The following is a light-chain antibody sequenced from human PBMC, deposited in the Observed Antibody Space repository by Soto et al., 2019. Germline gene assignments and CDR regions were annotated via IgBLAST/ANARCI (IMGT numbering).Light chain of an antibody. CDR3: QQSYSTPYT. Sequence: DVQMTQSPSSLSASVGDRVTITCRTSQSISSYLNWYQQKPGKAAKILIYAASSLQSGGPSRFSGSGSRTDFTLTISSLQHEDFAPYYCQQSYSTPYTFGQGTKLEIK. J-gene: IGKJ2*01. CDR2: AAS. V-gene: IGKV1-39*01. CDR1: QSISSY.